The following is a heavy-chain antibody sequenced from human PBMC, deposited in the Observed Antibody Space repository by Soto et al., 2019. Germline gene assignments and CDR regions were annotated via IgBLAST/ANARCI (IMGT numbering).Heavy chain of an antibody. V-gene: IGHV1-2*04. CDR3: ARTLVVPVAGTASSYSYYDSDV. CDR2: INPNSGGT. CDR1: GYTFTGYY. Sequence: GASVKVSCKASGYTFTGYYMHWVRQAPGQGLERMGWINPNSGGTNYAQKFQGWVTMTRDTSISTAYMELSRLRSYDTAGYYGARTLVVPVAGTASSYSYYDSDVWGQGSTVGVSS. J-gene: IGHJ6*02. D-gene: IGHD3-9*01.